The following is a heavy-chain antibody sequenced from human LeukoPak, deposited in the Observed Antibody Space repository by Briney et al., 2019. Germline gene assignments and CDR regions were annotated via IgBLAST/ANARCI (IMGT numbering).Heavy chain of an antibody. V-gene: IGHV4-59*01. Sequence: SETLSLTCTVSGGSISSYYWSWIRQPPGKGLEWIGYIYYSGSTNYNPSLKSRVTISVDTSKNQFSLKLSSVTAADTAVYYCASGSGSSGRYYYYGMDVWGQGTTVTVSS. D-gene: IGHD3-10*01. CDR2: IYYSGST. CDR3: ASGSGSSGRYYYYGMDV. CDR1: GGSISSYY. J-gene: IGHJ6*02.